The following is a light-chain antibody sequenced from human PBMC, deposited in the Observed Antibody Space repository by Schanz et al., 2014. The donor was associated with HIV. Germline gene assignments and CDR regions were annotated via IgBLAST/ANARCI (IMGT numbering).Light chain of an antibody. Sequence: IVLTQSPGTLSLSPGERATLSCRASESVRSNYLVWYQQTPGQAPRPLIYGASSRATDIPDRFSGSGSGTDFTLTISRLEPEDSAVYFCQQYATSAFTFGPGTKVDIK. J-gene: IGKJ3*01. CDR1: ESVRSNY. CDR3: QQYATSAFT. CDR2: GAS. V-gene: IGKV3-20*01.